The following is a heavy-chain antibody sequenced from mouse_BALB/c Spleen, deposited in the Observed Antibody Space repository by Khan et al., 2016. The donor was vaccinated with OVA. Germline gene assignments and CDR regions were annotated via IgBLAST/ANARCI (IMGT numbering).Heavy chain of an antibody. CDR3: ARISSYWYSDF. D-gene: IGHD6-2*01. CDR2: INTYTGEP. CDR1: GFTFTNYG. V-gene: IGHV9-1*02. J-gene: IGHJ1*01. Sequence: QIQLVQSGPELKKPGETVKISCKASGFTFTNYGMNWVKQAPGKGLKWIGWINTYTGEPTYGDDFKGRFALSLETSASTAYLQINNLINEDMATYFCARISSYWYSDFWGAGTMVTVSS.